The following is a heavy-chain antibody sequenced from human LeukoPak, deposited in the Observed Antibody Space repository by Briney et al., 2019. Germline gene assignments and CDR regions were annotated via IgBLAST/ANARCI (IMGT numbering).Heavy chain of an antibody. J-gene: IGHJ1*01. V-gene: IGHV1-24*01. CDR3: TTVADYFLH. CDR1: GYTLTELA. CDR2: FDPEDGET. Sequence: ASVKVSCKVSGYTLTELAMHWVRQAPGKGLEWMGGFDPEDGETIYSQRFQGRVTMTEDTSTDTAYMELSSLRSEDTAIYYCTTVADYFLHWGQGILVTVSS.